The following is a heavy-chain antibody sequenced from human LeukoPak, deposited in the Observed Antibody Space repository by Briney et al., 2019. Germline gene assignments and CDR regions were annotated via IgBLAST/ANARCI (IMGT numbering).Heavy chain of an antibody. CDR3: AREGATTDYGDYLYYFDY. V-gene: IGHV3-7*01. J-gene: IGHJ4*02. Sequence: GGSLRLSCAASGFTFSSYWMSWVRQAPGKGLEWVANIKQDGSEKYYVDSVKGRFTISRDNAKNSLYLQMNSLRAEDTAVYYCAREGATTDYGDYLYYFDYWGQGTLVTVSS. D-gene: IGHD4-17*01. CDR1: GFTFSSYW. CDR2: IKQDGSEK.